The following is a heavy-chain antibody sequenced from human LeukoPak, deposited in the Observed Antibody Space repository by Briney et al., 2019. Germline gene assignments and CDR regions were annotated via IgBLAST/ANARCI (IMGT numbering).Heavy chain of an antibody. D-gene: IGHD2-2*01. Sequence: SETLSLTCTVSGGSITSGSYFWSWIRQPAEKGLEWIGRIYTSGSANCNPSLKSRVTISVDTSKNQLSLKLSSVTAADTAVYYCARGGDIVVVPAAHHAFDIWGQGTMVTVSS. J-gene: IGHJ3*02. V-gene: IGHV4-61*02. CDR3: ARGGDIVVVPAAHHAFDI. CDR2: IYTSGSA. CDR1: GGSITSGSYF.